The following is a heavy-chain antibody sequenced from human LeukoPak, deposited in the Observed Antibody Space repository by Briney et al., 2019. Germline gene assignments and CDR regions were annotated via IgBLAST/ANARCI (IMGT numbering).Heavy chain of an antibody. CDR2: IYHSGST. CDR1: GGSISSYY. Sequence: SETLSLTCTVSGGSISSYYWSWIRQPPGKGLEWIGYIYHSGSTNYNPSLKSRVTISVDTSKNQFSLKLSSVTAADTAVYYCARAIGIAAAEGFDPWGQGTLVTVSS. CDR3: ARAIGIAAAEGFDP. V-gene: IGHV4-59*01. J-gene: IGHJ5*02. D-gene: IGHD6-13*01.